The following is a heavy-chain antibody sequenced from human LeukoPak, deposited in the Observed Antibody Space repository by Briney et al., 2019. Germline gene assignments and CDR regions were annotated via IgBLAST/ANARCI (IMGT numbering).Heavy chain of an antibody. Sequence: GGSLRLSCAASGFTFSKSWMSWVRQAPGKGLERVANMNADGSARDYVDSVKGRFTISRDNARKALYLQMSSLRAEDTAVYYCATYTHWVAGDVWGQGTTVTVSS. CDR2: MNADGSAR. CDR3: ATYTHWVAGDV. V-gene: IGHV3-7*01. CDR1: GFTFSKSW. D-gene: IGHD3-16*01. J-gene: IGHJ6*02.